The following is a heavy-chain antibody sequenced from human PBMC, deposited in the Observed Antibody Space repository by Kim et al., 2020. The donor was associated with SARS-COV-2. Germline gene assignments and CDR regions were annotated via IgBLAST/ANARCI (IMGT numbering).Heavy chain of an antibody. D-gene: IGHD2-2*01. Sequence: AQKFQGRVTITADKSTSTAYMELSSLRSEDTAVYYCARGLGRSTSYGMDVWGQGTTVTVSS. V-gene: IGHV1-69*04. CDR3: ARGLGRSTSYGMDV. J-gene: IGHJ6*02.